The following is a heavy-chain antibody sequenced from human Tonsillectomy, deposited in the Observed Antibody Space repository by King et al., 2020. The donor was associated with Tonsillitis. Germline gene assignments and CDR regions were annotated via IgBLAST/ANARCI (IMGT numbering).Heavy chain of an antibody. CDR2: ISVYHGNT. V-gene: IGHV1-18*04. CDR3: ARDFIANWELGY. CDR1: GYIFTNFG. J-gene: IGHJ4*02. Sequence: VQLVESGAEVKKPGASVKVSCKASGYIFTNFGITWVRQAPGQGLEWMGWISVYHGNTDYAQKLQGRVSMTTDTSTNTAYMELRSLTSDDTAVYFCARDFIANWELGYWGQGTLVTVSS. D-gene: IGHD7-27*01.